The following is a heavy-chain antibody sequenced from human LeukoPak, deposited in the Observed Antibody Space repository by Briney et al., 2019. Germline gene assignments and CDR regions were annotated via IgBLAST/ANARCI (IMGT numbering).Heavy chain of an antibody. Sequence: SETLSLTCAVYGGSLSGYHWGWIRQPPGKGLEWIASIYHTGSTYYNPSLTSRVTISVDTSKNQFSLKLTSVTAADTAVFYCAIQRNGRSFDFWGPGTLVTVSS. CDR3: AIQRNGRSFDF. CDR1: GGSLSGYH. J-gene: IGHJ4*02. D-gene: IGHD5-18*01. V-gene: IGHV4-34*01. CDR2: IYHTGST.